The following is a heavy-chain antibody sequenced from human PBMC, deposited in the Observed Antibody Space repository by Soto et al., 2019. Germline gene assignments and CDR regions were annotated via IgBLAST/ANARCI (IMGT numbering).Heavy chain of an antibody. CDR3: ARVSLVGPSGGRYFDY. D-gene: IGHD1-26*01. CDR2: IKNKANSYTT. Sequence: EVQLVESGGGLVQPGGSLRLSCAASGFTFSAHYMDWVCQAPGKGLEWVGRIKNKANSYTTEYAASVEGRFTISREDSQNSLYLQMNSLKTEDTAVYYCARVSLVGPSGGRYFDYWGQGAQVADSS. CDR1: GFTFSAHY. J-gene: IGHJ4*02. V-gene: IGHV3-72*01.